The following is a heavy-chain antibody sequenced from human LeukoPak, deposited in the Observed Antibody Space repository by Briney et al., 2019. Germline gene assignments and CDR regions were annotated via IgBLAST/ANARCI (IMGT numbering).Heavy chain of an antibody. D-gene: IGHD2-21*01. CDR1: GFSFSGYY. Sequence: GASVKVSCKASGFSFSGYYIHWVRQAPGQGLEWMGWINPSGGTKYAQKFQGSVTLTRDTSISTAYMELTRLTSDDTAVYYCARGCGDGYCYFVHWGQGTLATVSS. V-gene: IGHV1-2*02. CDR3: ARGCGDGYCYFVH. CDR2: INPSGGT. J-gene: IGHJ4*02.